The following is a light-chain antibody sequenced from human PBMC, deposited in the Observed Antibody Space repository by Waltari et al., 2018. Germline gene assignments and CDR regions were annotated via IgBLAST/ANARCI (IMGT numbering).Light chain of an antibody. V-gene: IGKV1-39*01. CDR2: GAS. Sequence: DIQMTQSPSSLSASLGDRLTITCRAGQTISTYLNWYQQKPGKAPKLLIYGASSLQSGVPSRFSGSGSGTDFTLTISSLQPEDFATYYCQQSYSTPLTFGGGTKVEIK. J-gene: IGKJ4*01. CDR1: QTISTY. CDR3: QQSYSTPLT.